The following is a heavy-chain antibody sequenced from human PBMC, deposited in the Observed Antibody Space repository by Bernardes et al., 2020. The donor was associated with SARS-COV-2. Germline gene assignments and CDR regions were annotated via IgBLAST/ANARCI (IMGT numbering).Heavy chain of an antibody. CDR3: AKNPWVAARNAEYFQH. Sequence: GGSLRLSCEVSGFTFSSYTMNWVRQAPGTGLEWVSTITDSGDSPYYADSVKGRFTISRDNSKDRLYLQMNSLRAEDTAVYFCAKNPWVAARNAEYFQHWGQGTLVTVSS. CDR1: GFTFSSYT. D-gene: IGHD6-6*01. V-gene: IGHV3-23*01. J-gene: IGHJ1*01. CDR2: ITDSGDSP.